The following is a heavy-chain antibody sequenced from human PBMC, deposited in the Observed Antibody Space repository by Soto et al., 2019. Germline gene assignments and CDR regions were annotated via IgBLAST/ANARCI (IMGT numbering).Heavy chain of an antibody. V-gene: IGHV3-23*01. Sequence: GGSLRLSCVASGFTFSGHVMSWLRQATGKWLEWISIISGSGGSTYYVVAVKGRFTSSREHGNNTLYLQMHSLTAADTAVYYCAKNGCGGDCYSSVAGNWFDPWGQRTLVTVSS. CDR2: ISGSGGST. D-gene: IGHD2-21*02. CDR1: GFTFSGHV. CDR3: AKNGCGGDCYSSVAGNWFDP. J-gene: IGHJ5*02.